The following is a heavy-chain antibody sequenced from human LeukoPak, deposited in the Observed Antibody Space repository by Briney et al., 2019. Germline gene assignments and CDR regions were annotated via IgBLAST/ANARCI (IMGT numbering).Heavy chain of an antibody. V-gene: IGHV3-30*18. J-gene: IGHJ4*02. CDR2: ISYDGSNK. CDR3: AKGGDLDY. D-gene: IGHD3-10*01. Sequence: GGSLRLSCAASGFSFTNYVMTWVRYGMHWVRQAPGKGLEWVAVISYDGSNKYYADSVKGRFTISRDNSKNTLYLQMNSLRAEDTAVYYCAKGGDLDYWGQGTLVTVSS. CDR1: GFSFTNY.